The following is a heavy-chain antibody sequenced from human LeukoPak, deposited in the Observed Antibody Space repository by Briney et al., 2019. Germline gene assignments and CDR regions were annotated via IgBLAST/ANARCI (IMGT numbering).Heavy chain of an antibody. D-gene: IGHD1-26*01. CDR2: IWYDGSNK. CDR3: ARDRGSYWDGGNDY. J-gene: IGHJ4*02. CDR1: GFTFSSYS. V-gene: IGHV3-33*01. Sequence: PGRSLRLSCAASGFTFSSYSMHWVRQAPGKGLEWVAVIWYDGSNKYYADFVKGRFTISRDNSKNTLYLQMNSLRAEDTAVYYCARDRGSYWDGGNDYWGQGTLVTVSS.